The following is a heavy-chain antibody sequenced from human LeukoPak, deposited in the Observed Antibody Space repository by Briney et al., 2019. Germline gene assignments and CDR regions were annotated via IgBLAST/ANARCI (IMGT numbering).Heavy chain of an antibody. CDR3: ARRFDD. J-gene: IGHJ4*02. V-gene: IGHV3-48*01. CDR2: ISRISNSK. Sequence: GGSLRLSCVASGFTFSSHYMNWVRQAPGKGLEWVSYISRISNSKYYADSVKGRFTSSRDNAKNSLYLQMNSLRAEDTAVYYCARRFDDWGQGTLVTVSS. CDR1: GFTFSSHY.